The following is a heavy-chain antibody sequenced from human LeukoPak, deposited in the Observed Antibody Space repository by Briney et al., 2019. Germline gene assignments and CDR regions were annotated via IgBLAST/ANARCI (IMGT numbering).Heavy chain of an antibody. CDR2: ISSSSSYI. J-gene: IGHJ4*02. CDR3: ASGGAVYCGGDCYSASDY. V-gene: IGHV3-21*01. CDR1: GFTFSSYS. Sequence: GGSLRLSCAASGFTFSSYSMNWVRQAPGKGLEWVSSISSSSSYIYYADSVKGRFTISRDNAKNSLYLQMNSLRAEDTAVYYCASGGAVYCGGDCYSASDYWGQGTLVTVSS. D-gene: IGHD2-21*02.